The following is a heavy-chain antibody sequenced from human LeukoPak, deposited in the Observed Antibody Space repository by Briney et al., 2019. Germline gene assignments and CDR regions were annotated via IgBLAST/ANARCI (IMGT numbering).Heavy chain of an antibody. CDR3: AREVGAIWEFDP. CDR1: GYTFTGYY. Sequence: GASVTVSCKASGYTFTGYYMHWVRQAPGQGLEWMGWINPSGGSTSYAQKFQGRVTMTRDTSTSTVYMELSSLRSEDTAVYYCAREVGAIWEFDPWGQGTLVTVSS. V-gene: IGHV1-46*01. CDR2: INPSGGST. J-gene: IGHJ5*02. D-gene: IGHD1-26*01.